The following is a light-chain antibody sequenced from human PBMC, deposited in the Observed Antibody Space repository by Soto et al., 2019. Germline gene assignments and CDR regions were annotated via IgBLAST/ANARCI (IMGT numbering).Light chain of an antibody. CDR1: SSNIGSNT. CDR2: SNN. V-gene: IGLV1-44*01. Sequence: QSVLTQPPSASGTPGQRVTISCSGSSSNIGSNTVNWYQQLPGTAPKLLIYSNNQRPSGVPDRFSGSKSGTSASLAISGLQSEDEADYYCAAWDASLNGSVFGTGTKVTGL. CDR3: AAWDASLNGSV. J-gene: IGLJ1*01.